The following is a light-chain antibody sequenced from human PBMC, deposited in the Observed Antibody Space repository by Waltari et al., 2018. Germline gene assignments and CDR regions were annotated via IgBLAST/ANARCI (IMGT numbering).Light chain of an antibody. CDR3: ATWDDSLKGWV. V-gene: IGLV1-44*01. J-gene: IGLJ3*02. CDR2: RNN. Sequence: QSVLTQPPSASGTPGQRVTISCSGSSSNIGSTPVNWHQPLPGTAPKLLIYRNNQRPSGVPDRFSGSKSGTSASLAIGGLHSEDEADYYCATWDDSLKGWVFGGGTKLTVL. CDR1: SSNIGSTP.